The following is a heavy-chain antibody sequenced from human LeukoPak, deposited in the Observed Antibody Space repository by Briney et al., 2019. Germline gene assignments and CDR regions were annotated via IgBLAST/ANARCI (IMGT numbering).Heavy chain of an antibody. J-gene: IGHJ5*02. CDR2: ISYEGGTQ. CDR1: GFTFSSYS. Sequence: GGSLRLSCAASGFTFSSYSMSWVRQAPGKGLEWVAVISYEGGTQHYADSVKGRFIISRDNPRNTLYLQMNILRTEDTAVYYCAKEGTPQVSTWYDLWGQGTQVIVSS. D-gene: IGHD3-10*01. CDR3: AKEGTPQVSTWYDL. V-gene: IGHV3-30*18.